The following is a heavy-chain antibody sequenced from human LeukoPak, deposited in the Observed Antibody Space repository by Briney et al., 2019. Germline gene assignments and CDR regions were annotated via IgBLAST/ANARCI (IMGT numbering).Heavy chain of an antibody. D-gene: IGHD5-18*01. CDR2: ISSSSSYI. J-gene: IGHJ4*02. CDR1: GFTFSSYS. CDR3: ARVVYSYGYVDY. Sequence: GGSLRLSCAASGFTFSSYSMNWVRQAPGKGLEWVSSISSSSSYIYYADSEKGRFTISRDNAKNSLYLQMNSLRAEDTAVYYCARVVYSYGYVDYWGQGTLVTVSS. V-gene: IGHV3-21*01.